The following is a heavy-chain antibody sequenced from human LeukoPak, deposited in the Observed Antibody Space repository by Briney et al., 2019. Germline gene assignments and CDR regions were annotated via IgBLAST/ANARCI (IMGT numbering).Heavy chain of an antibody. D-gene: IGHD3-10*01. J-gene: IGHJ6*02. V-gene: IGHV3-9*01. CDR3: AKDISSGNVPHYYDGMDV. CDR1: GFTFDDYA. CDR2: ISWNSGSI. Sequence: GRSLRLSSAASGFTFDDYAMHWVRQAPGKGLEWVSGISWNSGSIGYADSVKGRFTISRDNAKNSLYLQMNSLRAEDTALYYCAKDISSGNVPHYYDGMDVWGQGTTVTVSS.